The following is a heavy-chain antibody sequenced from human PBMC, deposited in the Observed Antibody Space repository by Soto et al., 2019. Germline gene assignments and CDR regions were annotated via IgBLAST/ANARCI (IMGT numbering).Heavy chain of an antibody. D-gene: IGHD2-2*01. Sequence: GASVKVSCKASGYTFTSYYMHWVRQAPGQGLEWMGIINPSGGSTSYAQKFQGRVTMTRDTSTSTVYMELSSLRSEDTAVYYCARDCISTSCYEGYGMDVWGQGTTVTVSS. CDR3: ARDCISTSCYEGYGMDV. J-gene: IGHJ6*02. CDR2: INPSGGST. CDR1: GYTFTSYY. V-gene: IGHV1-46*01.